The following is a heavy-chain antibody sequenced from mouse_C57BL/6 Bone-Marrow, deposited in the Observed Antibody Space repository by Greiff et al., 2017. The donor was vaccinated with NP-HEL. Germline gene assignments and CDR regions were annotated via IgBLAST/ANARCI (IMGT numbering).Heavy chain of an antibody. CDR3: ARTPTGPWFAY. V-gene: IGHV5-17*01. CDR1: GFTFSDYG. D-gene: IGHD4-1*02. J-gene: IGHJ3*01. CDR2: ISSGSSTI. Sequence: EVQLKESGGGLVKPGGSLKLSCAASGFTFSDYGMHWVRQAPEKGLEWVAYISSGSSTIYYADTVKGRFTISRDNAKNTLFLQMTSLRSEDTAMYYCARTPTGPWFAYWGQGTLVTVSA.